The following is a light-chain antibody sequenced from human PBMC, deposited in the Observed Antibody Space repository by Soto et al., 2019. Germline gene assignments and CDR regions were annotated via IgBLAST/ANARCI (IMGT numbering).Light chain of an antibody. CDR2: SNT. V-gene: IGLV1-44*01. J-gene: IGLJ2*01. Sequence: QSAVTQPPSASGTPGQRVTISCSGSSSNIGSNTVNWYQQLPGAAPKLLIYSNTQRPSGVPDRFSGSKSGTSASLAISGLQSEDEADYYCAAWDDSLNGVVFGGGTQLTVL. CDR3: AAWDDSLNGVV. CDR1: SSNIGSNT.